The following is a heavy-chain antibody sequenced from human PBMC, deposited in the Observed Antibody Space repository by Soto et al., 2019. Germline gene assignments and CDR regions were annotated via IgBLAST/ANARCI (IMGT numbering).Heavy chain of an antibody. CDR3: ARWIYNGYFEK. Sequence: QGQRVQSGAAVKKPGASVKVSCGTSGFSVTSYSFHWVRQAHAQGLQCMGWINAARGKTKYSQQFQCRVTFPWDTYVNTVYMDLSRLTSEDTSVFYCARWIYNGYFEKWGQGSLVPVSA. D-gene: IGHD1-1*01. J-gene: IGHJ4*02. CDR2: INAARGKT. CDR1: GFSVTSYS. V-gene: IGHV1-3*01.